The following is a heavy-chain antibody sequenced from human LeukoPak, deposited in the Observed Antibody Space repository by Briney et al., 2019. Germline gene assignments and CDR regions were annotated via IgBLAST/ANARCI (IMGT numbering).Heavy chain of an antibody. CDR3: ARSPDYDSSGYYEDDAFDI. CDR1: GGSISSYY. Sequence: PSETLSLTCTVSGGSISSYYWSWIRQLAGKGLEWIGRIYTSGSTNYNPSLKSRVTMSVDTSKNQFSLKLSSVTAADTAVYYCARSPDYDSSGYYEDDAFDIWGQGTMVTVSS. D-gene: IGHD3-22*01. J-gene: IGHJ3*02. V-gene: IGHV4-4*07. CDR2: IYTSGST.